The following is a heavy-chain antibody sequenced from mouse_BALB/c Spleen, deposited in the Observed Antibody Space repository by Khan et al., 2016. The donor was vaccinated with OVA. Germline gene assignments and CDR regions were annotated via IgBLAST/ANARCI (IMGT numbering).Heavy chain of an antibody. CDR2: IWAGGST. J-gene: IGHJ2*01. Sequence: QVQLKESGPGLVAPSQSLSITCTVSGFSLTSYGVHWVRQPPGKGLEWLGVIWAGGSTNYNLALMSRLSISKDNSKSQVFLKMNSLQTDDTATYYCARDPVVEDYFDYWGQGTTLSVSS. CDR1: GFSLTSYG. CDR3: ARDPVVEDYFDY. D-gene: IGHD1-1*01. V-gene: IGHV2-9*02.